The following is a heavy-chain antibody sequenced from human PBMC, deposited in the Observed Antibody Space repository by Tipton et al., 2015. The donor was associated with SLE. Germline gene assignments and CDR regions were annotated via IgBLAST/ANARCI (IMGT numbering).Heavy chain of an antibody. CDR1: GFTFSSYS. CDR2: ISSSSSYI. Sequence: SLRLSCAASGFTFSSYSMNWVRQAPGKGLEWVSSISSSSSYIYYADSVKGRFTISRDNAKNSLYLQMNSLRAEDTAVYYCARAYYDILTGYYRGFDYWGQGTLVTVSS. J-gene: IGHJ4*02. CDR3: ARAYYDILTGYYRGFDY. D-gene: IGHD3-9*01. V-gene: IGHV3-21*01.